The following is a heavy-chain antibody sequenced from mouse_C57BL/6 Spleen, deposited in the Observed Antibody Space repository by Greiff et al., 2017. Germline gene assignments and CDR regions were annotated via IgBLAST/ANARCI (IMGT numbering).Heavy chain of an antibody. CDR2: IYPGDGDT. CDR3: ASYDSAIDY. J-gene: IGHJ4*01. Sequence: VQLQQSGPELVKPGASVKISCKASGYAFSSSWMNWVKQRPGKGLEWIGRIYPGDGDTNYNGKFKGKATLTADKSSSTAYMQLSILTSEDSAVYFCASYDSAIDYWGQGTSVTVSS. CDR1: GYAFSSSW. V-gene: IGHV1-82*01. D-gene: IGHD2-12*01.